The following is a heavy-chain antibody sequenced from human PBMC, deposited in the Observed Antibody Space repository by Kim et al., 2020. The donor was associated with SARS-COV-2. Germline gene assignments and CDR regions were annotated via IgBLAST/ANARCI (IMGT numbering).Heavy chain of an antibody. Sequence: GGSLRLSCAASGFTFSSYSMNWVRQAPGKGLEWVASISSSSSYIYYADSVKGRFTISRDNAKNSLYLQMNSLRAEDTAVYYCARDSGSSWSETYYYYGMDVWGQGTTVTVSS. V-gene: IGHV3-21*01. J-gene: IGHJ6*02. D-gene: IGHD6-13*01. CDR1: GFTFSSYS. CDR3: ARDSGSSWSETYYYYGMDV. CDR2: ISSSSSYI.